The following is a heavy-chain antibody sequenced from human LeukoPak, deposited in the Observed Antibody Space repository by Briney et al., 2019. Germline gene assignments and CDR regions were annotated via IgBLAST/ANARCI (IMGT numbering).Heavy chain of an antibody. J-gene: IGHJ4*02. CDR1: GFTLSSYG. D-gene: IGHD3-22*01. CDR3: ARVYYNSSDRGYFDY. Sequence: GGSLRLSFAPSGFTLSSYGIHRVPQTTGKGLERVAVIWYDRSNKYYADSVKGRFTISRDNSKNTLYLQMNSLKAEDTAVYYCARVYYNSSDRGYFDYWGQGTLVTVSS. V-gene: IGHV3-33*01. CDR2: IWYDRSNK.